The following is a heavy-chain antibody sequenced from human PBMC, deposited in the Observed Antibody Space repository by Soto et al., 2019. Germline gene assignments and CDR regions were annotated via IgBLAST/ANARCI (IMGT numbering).Heavy chain of an antibody. CDR3: ARSPPGFLECLPPHYYGMDV. D-gene: IGHD3-3*01. J-gene: IGHJ6*02. V-gene: IGHV1-18*04. Sequence: VSVKVSCKASGHTFTSYGISWVRQAPGQGLEWMGWISAYNGNTNYAQKLQGRVTMTTDTSTGTAYMELRSLRSDDTAVYYCARSPPGFLECLPPHYYGMDVWGQGTTVTVSS. CDR2: ISAYNGNT. CDR1: GHTFTSYG.